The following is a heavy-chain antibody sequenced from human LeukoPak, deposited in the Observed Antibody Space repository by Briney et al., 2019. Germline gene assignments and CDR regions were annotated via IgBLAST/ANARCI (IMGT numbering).Heavy chain of an antibody. Sequence: ASVKVSCKASGYTFTGYYMHWVRQAPGQGLEWMGWINPNSGGTNYAQKFQGRVTMTRDTSISTAYMELSRLRSDDTAVYYCARDACSGGSCYSGTFDYWGQGTLVTVSS. CDR2: INPNSGGT. J-gene: IGHJ4*02. D-gene: IGHD2-15*01. V-gene: IGHV1-2*02. CDR1: GYTFTGYY. CDR3: ARDACSGGSCYSGTFDY.